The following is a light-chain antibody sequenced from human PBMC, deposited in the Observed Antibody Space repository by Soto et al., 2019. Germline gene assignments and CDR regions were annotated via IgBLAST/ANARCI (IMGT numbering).Light chain of an antibody. J-gene: IGLJ1*01. Sequence: QSVLTQPPSVSGAPGQRVTISCTGSSSNIGAGYDVHWYQQLPGTAPKLLIYGNSNRPSGVPDRFSGSKSGTSASLAITGLQAEDEADFYCQYRDSSLSAYVFGTGTKVTVL. CDR1: SSNIGAGYD. CDR3: QYRDSSLSAYV. V-gene: IGLV1-40*01. CDR2: GNS.